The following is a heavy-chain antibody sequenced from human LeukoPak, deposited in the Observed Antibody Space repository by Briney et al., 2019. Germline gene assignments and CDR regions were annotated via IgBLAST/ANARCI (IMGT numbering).Heavy chain of an antibody. CDR2: ISGSGGST. D-gene: IGHD6-6*01. CDR3: AIQQLVPYYFDY. Sequence: GGSLRLSCAASGFTFSSYAMSWVRQAPGKGLEWVSAISGSGGSTYYADSVKGRFTISRDNSKNTLYLQMNSLRAEDTAVYYCAIQQLVPYYFDYWGQGTLVTVSS. J-gene: IGHJ4*02. CDR1: GFTFSSYA. V-gene: IGHV3-23*01.